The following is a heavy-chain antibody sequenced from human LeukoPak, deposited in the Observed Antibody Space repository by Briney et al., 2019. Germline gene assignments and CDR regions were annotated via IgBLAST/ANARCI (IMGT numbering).Heavy chain of an antibody. CDR2: IYSGGST. CDR1: GCTVSSNY. V-gene: IGHV3-66*02. D-gene: IGHD2-2*01. Sequence: GGSLRLSCAASGCTVSSNYMSWVRQAPGKGLECVSVIYSGGSTYYADSVKGRFTISRDNSKNTLYLQMNSLRAEDTAVYYCARADQLLGNAFDIWGQGTMVTVPS. J-gene: IGHJ3*02. CDR3: ARADQLLGNAFDI.